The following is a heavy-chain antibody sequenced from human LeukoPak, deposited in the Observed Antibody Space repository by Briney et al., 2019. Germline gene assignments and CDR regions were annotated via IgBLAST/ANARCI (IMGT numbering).Heavy chain of an antibody. D-gene: IGHD3-22*01. J-gene: IGHJ4*02. CDR3: ATWGAWQKYYDSSGYYLFSF. CDR1: GYTLTELS. V-gene: IGHV1-24*01. Sequence: GASVRVSCKVSGYTLTELSMHWVRQAPGKGLEWMGGFDPEDGETIYAQKFQGRVTMTEDTSIDTAYMELSSLRSEDTAMYYCATWGAWQKYYDSSGYYLFSFWGQGTLVTVSS. CDR2: FDPEDGET.